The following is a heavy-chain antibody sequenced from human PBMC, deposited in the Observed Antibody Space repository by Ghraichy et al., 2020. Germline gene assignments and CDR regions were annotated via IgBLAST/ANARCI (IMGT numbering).Heavy chain of an antibody. V-gene: IGHV4-59*01. CDR1: GGSISSYY. D-gene: IGHD3-3*01. CDR2: IYYSGST. CDR3: ARGTNNDFWSLDYYYYMDV. J-gene: IGHJ6*03. Sequence: SETLSLTCTVSGGSISSYYWSWIRQPPGKGLEWIGYIYYSGSTNYNPSLKSRVTISVDTSKNQFSLKLSSVTAADTAVYYCARGTNNDFWSLDYYYYMDVWGKGTTVTVSS.